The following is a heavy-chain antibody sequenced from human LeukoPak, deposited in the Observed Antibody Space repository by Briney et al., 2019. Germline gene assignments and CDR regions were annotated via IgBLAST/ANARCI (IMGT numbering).Heavy chain of an antibody. D-gene: IGHD6-19*01. Sequence: SVKVSCKASGGTFSSYAISWVRQAPGQGLEWMGGIIPIFGTANYAQKFQGRVTITADESTSTAYMELSSLRSEDTAVYYCATSQNETRYSSGWSYYFDYWDQGTLVTVSS. CDR2: IIPIFGTA. CDR3: ATSQNETRYSSGWSYYFDY. J-gene: IGHJ4*02. V-gene: IGHV1-69*01. CDR1: GGTFSSYA.